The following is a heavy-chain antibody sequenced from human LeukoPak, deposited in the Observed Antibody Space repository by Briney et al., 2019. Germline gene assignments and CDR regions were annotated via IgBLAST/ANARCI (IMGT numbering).Heavy chain of an antibody. CDR3: ARDGPAQMVDFDY. Sequence: GASVKVSCKASGYTFSGTGQYLYWLRQAPGQGLECMGWIYPNNGATACAQQFQGRVAMTRDTSINTAYMELSRLRPDDTAVYYCARDGPAQMVDFDYWGQGALVTVSS. V-gene: IGHV1-2*02. D-gene: IGHD3-10*01. CDR2: IYPNNGAT. CDR1: GYTFSGTGQY. J-gene: IGHJ4*02.